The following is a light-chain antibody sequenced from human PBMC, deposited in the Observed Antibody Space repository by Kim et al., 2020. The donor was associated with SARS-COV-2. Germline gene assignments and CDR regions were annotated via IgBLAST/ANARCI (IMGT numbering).Light chain of an antibody. CDR1: QSVSSSY. CDR2: GAS. J-gene: IGKJ2*03. CDR3: QQYGSSLYS. V-gene: IGKV3-20*01. Sequence: LSPGESATRACRASQSVSSSYLAWYQQKPGQAPRLLIYGASSRATGIPDRFSGSGSGTDFTLTISRLEPEDFAVYYCQQYGSSLYSFGQGTKLEIK.